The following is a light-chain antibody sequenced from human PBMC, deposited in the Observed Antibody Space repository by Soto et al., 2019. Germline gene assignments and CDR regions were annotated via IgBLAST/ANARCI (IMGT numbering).Light chain of an antibody. V-gene: IGKV3-15*01. CDR1: QNIGSN. CDR3: QQYGSSPYT. J-gene: IGKJ2*01. Sequence: ETVMTQSPATLSVSPGERATVSCRASQNIGSNLAWYQQRPGQAPRLVIHSASTRATGIPDRFSGSGSGTDFTLTISSLQSEDFAVYYCQQYGSSPYTFGLGTKLEIK. CDR2: SAS.